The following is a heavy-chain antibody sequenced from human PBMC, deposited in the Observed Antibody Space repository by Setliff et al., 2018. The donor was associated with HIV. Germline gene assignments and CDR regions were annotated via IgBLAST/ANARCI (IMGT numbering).Heavy chain of an antibody. D-gene: IGHD5-18*01. Sequence: ASETLSLTCTVYGASISNSNSYWGWIRQAPGKRLEWLGSIYDSGSTSYNPSLSSRLTISVDTSKNQFSLKLSSVTAADTAVYYCARATPGYNYGSRHAFDIWGQGTKVTVSS. J-gene: IGHJ3*02. CDR1: GASISNSNSY. CDR2: IYDSGST. V-gene: IGHV4-39*07. CDR3: ARATPGYNYGSRHAFDI.